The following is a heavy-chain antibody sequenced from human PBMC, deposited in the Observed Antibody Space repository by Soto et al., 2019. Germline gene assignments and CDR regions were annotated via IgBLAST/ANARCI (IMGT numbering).Heavy chain of an antibody. J-gene: IGHJ4*02. CDR1: GFTVSSNY. CDR2: IYSGGST. D-gene: IGHD5-12*01. Sequence: GGSLRLSCAASGFTVSSNYMSWVRQAPGKGLEWVSVIYSGGSTYYADSVKGRFTISRDNSKNTLYLQMNSLRAEDTAVYYCARGGTRGYSGYDPRARDYWGQGTLVTVSS. V-gene: IGHV3-66*01. CDR3: ARGGTRGYSGYDPRARDY.